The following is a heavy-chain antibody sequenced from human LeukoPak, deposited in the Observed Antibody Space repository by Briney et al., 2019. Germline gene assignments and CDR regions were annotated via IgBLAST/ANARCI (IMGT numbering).Heavy chain of an antibody. CDR1: GGSFSGYY. V-gene: IGHV4-34*01. J-gene: IGHJ5*02. CDR3: ARGLEDSSGYYLSWFDP. CDR2: INHSGGT. D-gene: IGHD3-22*01. Sequence: SETLSLTCAVYGGSFSGYYWSWIRQPPGKGLEWIGEINHSGGTNYNPSLKSRVTISVDTSKNQFSLKLSSVTAADTAVYYCARGLEDSSGYYLSWFDPWGQGTLVTVSS.